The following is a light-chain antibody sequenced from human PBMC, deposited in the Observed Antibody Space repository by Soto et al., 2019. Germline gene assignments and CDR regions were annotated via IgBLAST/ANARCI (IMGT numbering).Light chain of an antibody. V-gene: IGKV1-27*01. Sequence: DIQMTQSPSSLSASVGDRVTITCRASQGISNYIAWYQQKPGKAPKLLIYAASTLQSGVTSRFSGSGSGTDFTLTINSLQTEDVATYSCQKYSSVPLFGPGTKVDIK. CDR3: QKYSSVPL. J-gene: IGKJ3*01. CDR2: AAS. CDR1: QGISNY.